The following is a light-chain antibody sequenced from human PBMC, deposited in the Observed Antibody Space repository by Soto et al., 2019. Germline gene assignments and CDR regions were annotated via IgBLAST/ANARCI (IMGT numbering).Light chain of an antibody. J-gene: IGKJ4*01. CDR1: QSVTSR. CDR3: QQYNSYSLT. V-gene: IGKV1-5*01. CDR2: GAS. Sequence: DIQMTQSPSTLSASVGDRVTITCRASQSVTSRLAWYQQKPGKAPKLLIYGASNLESGVPSRFSGSGSGTEFTLTISSRQPDDFATYYCQQYNSYSLTFGGGTTVEIK.